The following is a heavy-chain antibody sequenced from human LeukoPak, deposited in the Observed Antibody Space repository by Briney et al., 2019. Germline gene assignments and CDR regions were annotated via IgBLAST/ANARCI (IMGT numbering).Heavy chain of an antibody. CDR3: ASGGTGITGTNYFDY. CDR1: GGTFSSYA. V-gene: IGHV1-69*04. CDR2: IIPILGIA. Sequence: ASVKVSCKASGGTFSSYAISWVRQAPGQGLEWMGRIIPILGIANYAQKFQGRVTITADKSTSTAYMELSSLRSEDTAVCYCASGGTGITGTNYFDYWGQGTLVTVSS. D-gene: IGHD1/OR15-1a*01. J-gene: IGHJ4*02.